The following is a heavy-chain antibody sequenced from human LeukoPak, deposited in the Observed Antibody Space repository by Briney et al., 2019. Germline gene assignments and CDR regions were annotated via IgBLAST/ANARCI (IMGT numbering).Heavy chain of an antibody. J-gene: IGHJ4*02. D-gene: IGHD3-3*01. V-gene: IGHV3-23*01. Sequence: PGGSLRLSCVVSGFTFNNYTMSWVRQAPGKGLECVSSIRDSGNCTYYADSVKGRFTVSRDNSKNTLYLHMNTPSAEDTAVYYCAKWAYYDFWSGNYKSHFDSWGQGTLVTV. CDR1: GFTFNNYT. CDR2: IRDSGNCT. CDR3: AKWAYYDFWSGNYKSHFDS.